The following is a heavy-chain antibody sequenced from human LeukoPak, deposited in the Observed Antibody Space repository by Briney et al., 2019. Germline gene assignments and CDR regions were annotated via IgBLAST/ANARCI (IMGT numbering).Heavy chain of an antibody. CDR2: IGGSGDKT. J-gene: IGHJ4*02. CDR1: GFTFNRNA. D-gene: IGHD6-19*01. Sequence: GGSLRLSCAASGFTFNRNAISWVRQAPGKGLEWVSTIGGSGDKTFYADSVKGRFTISRDNSKNMLHLQMSSLTGEDTALYYCVRRGVASSGWGDHDYWGQGALVTVSS. V-gene: IGHV3-23*01. CDR3: VRRGVASSGWGDHDY.